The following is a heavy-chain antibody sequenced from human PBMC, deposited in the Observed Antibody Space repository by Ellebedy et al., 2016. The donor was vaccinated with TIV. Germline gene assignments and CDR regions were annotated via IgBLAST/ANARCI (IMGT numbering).Heavy chain of an antibody. CDR3: VRDLFGDYYLS. D-gene: IGHD3-10*02. V-gene: IGHV1-18*04. CDR1: GYTFTTCG. CDR2: FSTYNGRT. Sequence: AASVKVSCKTSGYTFTTCGVSWIRQAPGQGPEWMGWFSTYNGRTDFPQKFLGRLTLPTDTSTSTVYMELKILTSDATAVYYCVRDLFGDYYLSWGQGTLFTVSS. J-gene: IGHJ5*02.